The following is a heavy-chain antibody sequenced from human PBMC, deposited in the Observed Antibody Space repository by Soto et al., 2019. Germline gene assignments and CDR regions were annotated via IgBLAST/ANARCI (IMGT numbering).Heavy chain of an antibody. CDR3: AKTMVRGVTRSPFYYYYYMDV. CDR1: GGSFSGYY. D-gene: IGHD3-10*01. Sequence: SETLSLTCAVYGGSFSGYYWSWIRQPPGKGLEWIGEINHSGSTNYNPSLKSRVTISVDTSKNQFSLKLSSVTAADTAVYYCAKTMVRGVTRSPFYYYYYMDVWGKGTTVTVSS. CDR2: INHSGST. J-gene: IGHJ6*03. V-gene: IGHV4-34*01.